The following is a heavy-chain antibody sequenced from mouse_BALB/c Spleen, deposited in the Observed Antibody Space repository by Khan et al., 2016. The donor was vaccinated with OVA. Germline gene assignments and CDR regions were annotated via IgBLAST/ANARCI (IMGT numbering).Heavy chain of an antibody. J-gene: IGHJ3*01. Sequence: EVELVESGGGLVQPGGSRKLSCAASGFTFSDYGMAWIRQGPGKGPEWITFISSLAYNFYYADPVTGRFTISRENAKNTLYLEMNSLGSEDTARYYCARGGRGGFAYWGQGTLVTVSA. CDR1: GFTFSDYG. CDR3: ARGGRGGFAY. V-gene: IGHV5-15*02. CDR2: ISSLAYNF. D-gene: IGHD6-1*01.